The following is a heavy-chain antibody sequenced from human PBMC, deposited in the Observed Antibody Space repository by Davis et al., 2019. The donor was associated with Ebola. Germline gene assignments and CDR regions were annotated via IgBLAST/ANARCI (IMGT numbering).Heavy chain of an antibody. CDR3: TSSIVVVPAATTVTTVLVDY. CDR2: IRSKANSYAT. D-gene: IGHD2-2*01. CDR1: GFTFSGSA. J-gene: IGHJ4*02. Sequence: GEFLKISCAASGFTFSGSAMHWVRQASGKGLEWVGRIRSKANSYATAYAASIKGRFTISRDDSKNTAYLQMNSLKTEDTAVYYCTSSIVVVPAATTVTTVLVDYWGQGTLVTVSS. V-gene: IGHV3-73*01.